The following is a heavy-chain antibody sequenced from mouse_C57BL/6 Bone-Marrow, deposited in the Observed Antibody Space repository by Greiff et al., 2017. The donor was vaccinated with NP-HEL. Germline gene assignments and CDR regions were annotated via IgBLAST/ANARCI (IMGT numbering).Heavy chain of an antibody. J-gene: IGHJ3*01. D-gene: IGHD1-1*01. CDR2: IRSKSNNYAT. CDR1: GFSFNTYA. Sequence: EVMLVESGGGLVQPKGSLKLSCAASGFSFNTYAMNWVRQAPGKGLEWVARIRSKSNNYATYYADSVKDRFTISRDDSESMLYLQMNNLKTEDTAMYYCVRPQYYGSSPAWFAYWGQGTLVTVSA. CDR3: VRPQYYGSSPAWFAY. V-gene: IGHV10-1*01.